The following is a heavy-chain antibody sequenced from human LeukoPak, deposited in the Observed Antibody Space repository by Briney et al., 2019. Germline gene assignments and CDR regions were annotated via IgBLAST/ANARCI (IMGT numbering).Heavy chain of an antibody. CDR3: ARRTRAYYYDSSGYFDP. CDR2: IYYSGST. D-gene: IGHD3-22*01. Sequence: SETLSLTCSVSGGSVSSSSNYWGWIRQPPGKGLEWIGSIYYSGSTYYNPSLKSRVTISVDTSKNQFSLKLSSVTAADTAVYYCARRTRAYYYDSSGYFDPWGQGTLVTVSS. CDR1: GGSVSSSSNY. V-gene: IGHV4-39*07. J-gene: IGHJ5*02.